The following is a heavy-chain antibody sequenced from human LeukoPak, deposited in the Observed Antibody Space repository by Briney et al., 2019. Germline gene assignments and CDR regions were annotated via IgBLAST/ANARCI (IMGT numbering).Heavy chain of an antibody. D-gene: IGHD3-22*01. V-gene: IGHV3-7*01. CDR3: ARDSLSYYYDSSAPGDY. CDR2: IRQDGSEK. Sequence: GGSLRLSCAASGFTFSSYWMSWVRQAPGKGLEWVANIRQDGSEKYYVDSVKGRFTISRDNAKNSLYLQMNSLRAEDTAVYYCARDSLSYYYDSSAPGDYWGQGTLVTVSS. J-gene: IGHJ4*02. CDR1: GFTFSSYW.